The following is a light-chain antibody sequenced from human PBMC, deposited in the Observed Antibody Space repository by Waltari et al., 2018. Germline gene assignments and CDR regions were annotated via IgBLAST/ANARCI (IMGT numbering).Light chain of an antibody. CDR1: SSDVGGFNY. V-gene: IGLV2-14*03. J-gene: IGLJ2*01. CDR2: YVS. CDR3: SSYISSDTLEL. Sequence: HSALTQPASVSGSPGQSITISCTGTSSDVGGFNYVSWYQQHPGKAPKLMIYYVSNRPSGVSNRFSGSKSGNTASLTISGLQAEDEADYYCSSYISSDTLELFGGGTSLTVL.